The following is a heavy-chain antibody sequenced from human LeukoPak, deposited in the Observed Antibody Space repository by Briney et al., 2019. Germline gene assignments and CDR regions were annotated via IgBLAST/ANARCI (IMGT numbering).Heavy chain of an antibody. J-gene: IGHJ4*02. CDR3: ARDQVLLWFGELKYYFDY. CDR2: ISSSGSTI. CDR1: GFTFSSYE. D-gene: IGHD3-10*01. V-gene: IGHV3-48*03. Sequence: GGSLRLSCAASGFTFSSYEMTWVRQAPGKGLDWVSYISSSGSTIYYADSVKGRFTISRDNAKNSLYLQMNSLRAEDTAVYYCARDQVLLWFGELKYYFDYWGQGTLVTVSS.